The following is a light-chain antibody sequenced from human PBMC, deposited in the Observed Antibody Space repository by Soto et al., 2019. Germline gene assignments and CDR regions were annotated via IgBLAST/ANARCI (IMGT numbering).Light chain of an antibody. CDR3: SSYTSSSTLV. CDR2: DVS. Sequence: QSVLTQPASVSGSPGQSIAISCTGTSSDVGGYNYVSWYQQHPGKAPKLMIYDVSSRPSGVSDRFSGSKSGNTASLTISGLQAEDESYYYCSSYTSSSTLVFGGGTKVTVL. V-gene: IGLV2-14*01. CDR1: SSDVGGYNY. J-gene: IGLJ2*01.